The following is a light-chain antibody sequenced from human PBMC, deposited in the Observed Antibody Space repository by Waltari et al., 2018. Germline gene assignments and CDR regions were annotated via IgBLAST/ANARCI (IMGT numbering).Light chain of an antibody. CDR1: QSVGRF. J-gene: IGKJ5*01. Sequence: EIVFAQSPATLSFSPGVRATLSCRASQSVGRFLAWYQRKPGQAPRLLIYDASDRATGTPARFSGSGSGTDFTLTISSLEPEDFAVYYCQHRGNWPLLAFGQGTRLEIK. V-gene: IGKV3-11*01. CDR3: QHRGNWPLLA. CDR2: DAS.